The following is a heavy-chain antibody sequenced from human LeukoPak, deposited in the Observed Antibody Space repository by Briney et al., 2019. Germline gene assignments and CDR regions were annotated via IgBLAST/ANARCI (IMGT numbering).Heavy chain of an antibody. J-gene: IGHJ4*02. Sequence: SETLSLTCTVSGGSISISFWSWIRQPPGKGLEWIGYIYDSGSTNYNPSLKSRVTMSIDTPKNQFSLKLSSVTAADTAVYYCARQTASGWYPFDHWGQGTLVTVSS. CDR2: IYDSGST. D-gene: IGHD6-19*01. V-gene: IGHV4-59*08. CDR3: ARQTASGWYPFDH. CDR1: GGSISISF.